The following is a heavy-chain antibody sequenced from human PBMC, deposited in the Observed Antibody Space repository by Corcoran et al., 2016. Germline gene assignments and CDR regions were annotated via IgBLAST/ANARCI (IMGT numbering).Heavy chain of an antibody. CDR3: ARGGRSGSYSSDAFDI. Sequence: QVQLVQSGAEVKKPGASVKVSCKASGYTFTSYYMHWVRQAPGQGLEWMGIINPSGGSTSYAQKFQGRVTMTRDTSTSTVYMELSSPRSEDTAVYYCARGGRSGSYSSDAFDIWGQGTMVTVSS. V-gene: IGHV1-46*01. D-gene: IGHD1-26*01. CDR2: INPSGGST. J-gene: IGHJ3*02. CDR1: GYTFTSYY.